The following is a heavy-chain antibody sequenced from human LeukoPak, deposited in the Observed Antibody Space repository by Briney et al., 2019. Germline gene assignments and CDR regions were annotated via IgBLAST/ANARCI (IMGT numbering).Heavy chain of an antibody. J-gene: IGHJ3*02. CDR2: IIPIFGTA. V-gene: IGHV1-69*13. Sequence: EASVKVSCKASGGTFSSYAISWVRQAPGQGLEWMGGIIPIFGTANYAQKLQGRVTITADESTSTAYMELSSLRSEDTAVYYCARPLLTISPVAFDIWGQGTMVTVSS. CDR3: ARPLLTISPVAFDI. CDR1: GGTFSSYA. D-gene: IGHD3-3*01.